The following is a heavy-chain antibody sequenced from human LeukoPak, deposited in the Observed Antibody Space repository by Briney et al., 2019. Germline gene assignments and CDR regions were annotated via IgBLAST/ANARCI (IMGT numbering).Heavy chain of an antibody. CDR3: AKAPPRIFEQQLPDY. J-gene: IGHJ4*02. V-gene: IGHV3-23*01. CDR1: GFTFCCYA. D-gene: IGHD6-13*01. Sequence: TGGSLRLFCGGSGFTFCCYAKSWVRQAPWYGLEWVSAISGSGGSTYYADSVKGRFTISRDNSKNTLYLQMNSLRAEDTAVYYCAKAPPRIFEQQLPDYWGQGTLVTVSS. CDR2: ISGSGGST.